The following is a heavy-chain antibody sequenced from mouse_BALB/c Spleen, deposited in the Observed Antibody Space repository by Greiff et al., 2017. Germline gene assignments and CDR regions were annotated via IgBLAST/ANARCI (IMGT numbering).Heavy chain of an antibody. CDR1: GYTFSSYW. CDR2: ILPGSGST. V-gene: IGHV1-9*01. Sequence: QVQLQQSGAELMKPGASVKISCKATGYTFSSYWIEWVKQRPGHGLEWIGEILPGSGSTNYNEKFKGKATFTADTSSNTAYMQLSSLTSEDSAVYYCARGVYDYGAYAMDYWGQGTSVTVSS. J-gene: IGHJ4*01. CDR3: ARGVYDYGAYAMDY. D-gene: IGHD2-4*01.